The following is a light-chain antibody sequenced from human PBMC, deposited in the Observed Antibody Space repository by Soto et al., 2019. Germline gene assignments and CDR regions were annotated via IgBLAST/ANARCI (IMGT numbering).Light chain of an antibody. Sequence: DIQMTQSPSSLSASVGDRFTITCRASQSISSYLNWYQQKPGKAPKLLIYAASSLQSGVPSRFSGSGSGTEFSLTISSLQPDDFATYYCQQYSSHSTFGQGTKVDIK. V-gene: IGKV1-39*01. CDR1: QSISSY. CDR2: AAS. J-gene: IGKJ1*01. CDR3: QQYSSHST.